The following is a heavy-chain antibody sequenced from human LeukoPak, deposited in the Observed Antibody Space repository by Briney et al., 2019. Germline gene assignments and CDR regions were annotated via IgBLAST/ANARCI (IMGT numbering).Heavy chain of an antibody. CDR1: GGTFSSYA. V-gene: IGHV1-69*05. CDR3: ASTGPTSGYGYYYYYMDV. D-gene: IGHD3-3*01. CDR2: IIPIFGTA. Sequence: ASVKVSCKASGGTFSSYAISWVRQAPGQGLEWMGGIIPIFGTANYAQKFQGRVTIATDESTSTAYMELSSLRSEDTAVYYCASTGPTSGYGYYYYYMDVWGKGTTVTVSS. J-gene: IGHJ6*03.